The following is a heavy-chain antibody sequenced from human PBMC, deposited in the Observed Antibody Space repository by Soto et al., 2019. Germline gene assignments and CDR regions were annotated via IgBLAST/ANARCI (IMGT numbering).Heavy chain of an antibody. Sequence: GSLRLSCAASGFTFSSYGMHWVRQAPGKGLEWVAVISYDGSNKYYADSVKGRFTISRDNSKNTLYLQMNSLRAEDTAVYYCAKIYGSTPGGYYGMDVWGQGNTVTVSS. V-gene: IGHV3-30*18. J-gene: IGHJ6*02. CDR3: AKIYGSTPGGYYGMDV. CDR2: ISYDGSNK. CDR1: GFTFSSYG. D-gene: IGHD1-26*01.